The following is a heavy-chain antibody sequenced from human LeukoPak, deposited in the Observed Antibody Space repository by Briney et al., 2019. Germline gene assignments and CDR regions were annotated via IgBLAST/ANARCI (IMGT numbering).Heavy chain of an antibody. CDR2: IYPGDYDT. D-gene: IGHD6-13*01. Sequence: PGESLKISCKGSGXXXXSYWIXXXXXMPGXGLEWXGIIYPGDYDTRYSPSFQGQVTISADKSISTAYLQWSSLKASDTAMYYCARRHSSSWYGFDPWGQGTLVTVSS. CDR1: GXXXXSYW. V-gene: IGHV5-51*01. J-gene: IGHJ5*02. CDR3: ARRHSSSWYGFDP.